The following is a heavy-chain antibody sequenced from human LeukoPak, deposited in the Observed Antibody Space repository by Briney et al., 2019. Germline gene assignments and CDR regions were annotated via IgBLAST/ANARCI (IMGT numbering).Heavy chain of an antibody. Sequence: PSETLSLTCAVSDGSVRRGTHYWGWIRQAPGRGLEWIGAIDNSGNSYYNPSLKSRVSASVDKSKNQFDLRLSSVTAADTAVYYCAGHLPRIQLWIIDYWGQGTLVTVSS. CDR3: AGHLPRIQLWIIDY. CDR2: IDNSGNS. J-gene: IGHJ4*02. V-gene: IGHV4-39*01. CDR1: DGSVRRGTHY. D-gene: IGHD5-18*01.